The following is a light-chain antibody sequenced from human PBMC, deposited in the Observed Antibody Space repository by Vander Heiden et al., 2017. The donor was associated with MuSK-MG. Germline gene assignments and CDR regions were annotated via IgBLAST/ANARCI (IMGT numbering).Light chain of an antibody. J-gene: IGKJ5*01. CDR1: QSISSY. CDR3: QQSDSTPIT. Sequence: DIQMTQSPSSLSASVGDRVTITCRASQSISSYLNWYQQKPGKAPKLLIYAASSFQSGVPSRFSGSGSGTDFTLSISRLQPEDFTTYYCQQSDSTPITFSQGTPMQIK. CDR2: AAS. V-gene: IGKV1-39*01.